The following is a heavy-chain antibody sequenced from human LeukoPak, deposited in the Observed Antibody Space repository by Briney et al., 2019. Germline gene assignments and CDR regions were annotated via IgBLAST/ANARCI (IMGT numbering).Heavy chain of an antibody. D-gene: IGHD3-22*01. CDR1: GFTFSSYG. Sequence: PGGSLRLSCAASGFTFSSYGMHWVRQAPGKGLEWVAVISYDGSNKYYADSVKGRFTISRDNSKNTLYLQMNSLRAEDTAVYYCAKDEGYYYYDSITEGYWGQGTLVTVSS. CDR2: ISYDGSNK. CDR3: AKDEGYYYYDSITEGY. J-gene: IGHJ4*02. V-gene: IGHV3-30*18.